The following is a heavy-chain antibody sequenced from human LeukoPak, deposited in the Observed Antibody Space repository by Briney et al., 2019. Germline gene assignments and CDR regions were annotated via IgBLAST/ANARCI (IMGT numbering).Heavy chain of an antibody. CDR1: GYTFTSYD. CDR3: ARGYVGATEYWFDP. D-gene: IGHD1-26*01. J-gene: IGHJ5*02. V-gene: IGHV1-8*01. CDR2: MNPNSGNT. Sequence: GASVKVSCKASGYTFTSYDINWVRQDTGQGLEWMGWMNPNSGNTGYAQKFQGRVTMTRNTSISTAYMELSSLRSEDTAVYYCARGYVGATEYWFDPWGQGTLVTVSS.